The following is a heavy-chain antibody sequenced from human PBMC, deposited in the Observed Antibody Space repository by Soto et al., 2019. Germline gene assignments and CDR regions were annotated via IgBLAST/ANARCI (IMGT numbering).Heavy chain of an antibody. CDR2: ISAYNGNT. Sequence: GASVKVSSKASGYTFTSYGISWVRQAPGQGLEWMGWISAYNGNTNYAQKLQGRVTMTTDTSTSTAYMELRSLRSDDTAVYYCARYDSSGYTDYYYGMDVWGQGTTVTVSS. CDR1: GYTFTSYG. J-gene: IGHJ6*02. CDR3: ARYDSSGYTDYYYGMDV. D-gene: IGHD3-22*01. V-gene: IGHV1-18*01.